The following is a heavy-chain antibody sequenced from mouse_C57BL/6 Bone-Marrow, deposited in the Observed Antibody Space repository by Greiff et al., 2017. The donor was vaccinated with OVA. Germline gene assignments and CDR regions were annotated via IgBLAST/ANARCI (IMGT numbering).Heavy chain of an antibody. CDR1: GYTFTSYG. CDR3: ARPHYYGSSYWYFDV. D-gene: IGHD1-1*01. V-gene: IGHV1-81*01. J-gene: IGHJ1*03. CDR2: IYPRSGNT. Sequence: QVQLQQSGAELARPGASVKLSCKASGYTFTSYGISWVKQRTGQGLEWIGEIYPRSGNTYYNEKFKGKATLTADKSSSTAYMELRSRTSEDSSVYFCARPHYYGSSYWYFDVWGTGTTVTASS.